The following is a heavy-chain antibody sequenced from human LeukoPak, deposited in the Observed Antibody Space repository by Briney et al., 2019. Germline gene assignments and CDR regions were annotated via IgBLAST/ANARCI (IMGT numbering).Heavy chain of an antibody. D-gene: IGHD6-13*01. J-gene: IGHJ4*02. Sequence: SETLSLTCTVSGGSISSYYWSWIRQPPGKGLEWIGYIYYGGSTNYNPSLKSRVTISVDTSKNQFSLKLSSVTAADTAVYYCARASAAGPPPFFDYWGQGTLVTVSS. CDR1: GGSISSYY. CDR3: ARASAAGPPPFFDY. CDR2: IYYGGST. V-gene: IGHV4-59*01.